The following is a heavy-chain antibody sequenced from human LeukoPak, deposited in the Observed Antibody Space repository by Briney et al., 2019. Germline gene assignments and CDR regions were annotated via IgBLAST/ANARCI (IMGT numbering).Heavy chain of an antibody. Sequence: PGGSLRLSCAASGFTFDDYGMSWVRQAPGKGLEWVSGINWNGGSTGYADSVKVRFTISRDNAKNSLYLQMNSLRAEDTALYYCARAVGFYYYMDVWGKGTTVTVSS. V-gene: IGHV3-20*04. CDR3: ARAVGFYYYMDV. CDR1: GFTFDDYG. CDR2: INWNGGST. J-gene: IGHJ6*03. D-gene: IGHD2-15*01.